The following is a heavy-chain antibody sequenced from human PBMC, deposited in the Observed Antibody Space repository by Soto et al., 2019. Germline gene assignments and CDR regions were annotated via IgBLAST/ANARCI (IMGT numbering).Heavy chain of an antibody. V-gene: IGHV4-31*03. Sequence: LSEPLSLTCTVSGVSISRCGYYWIWIRQHPGKGLEWIGYIYYSGSTYYNPSLKSRVTISVDTSKNQFSLKLSSVTAADTAVYYCARVGGYNSDYWGQGTLVTVSS. CDR1: GVSISRCGYY. J-gene: IGHJ4*02. D-gene: IGHD5-12*01. CDR3: ARVGGYNSDY. CDR2: IYYSGST.